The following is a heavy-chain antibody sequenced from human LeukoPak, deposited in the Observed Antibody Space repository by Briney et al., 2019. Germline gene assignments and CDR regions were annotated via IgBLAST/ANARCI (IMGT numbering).Heavy chain of an antibody. V-gene: IGHV4-39*07. CDR3: ARDGTYPYYYDSSGYYLPYWYFDL. CDR1: GGSISSSSYY. Sequence: PSETLSLTCTVSGGSISSSSYYWGWIRQPPGKGLEWIGSIYYSGSTYYNPSLKSRVTISVDTSKNQFSLKLSSVTAADTAVYYCARDGTYPYYYDSSGYYLPYWYFDLWGRGTLVTVSS. J-gene: IGHJ2*01. D-gene: IGHD3-22*01. CDR2: IYYSGST.